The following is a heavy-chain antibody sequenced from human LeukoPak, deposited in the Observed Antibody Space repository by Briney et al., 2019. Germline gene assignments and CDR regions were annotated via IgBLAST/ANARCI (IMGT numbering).Heavy chain of an antibody. CDR1: GFTFSSYG. V-gene: IGHV3-30*03. CDR3: ATRDV. J-gene: IGHJ6*02. Sequence: GGSRRLSCAASGFTFSSYGMHWVRQAPGKGLEWVAVISYDGSNKYYADSVKGRFTISRDNSKNTLYLQMNSLRAEDTAVYYCATRDVWGQGTSVTVSS. CDR2: ISYDGSNK.